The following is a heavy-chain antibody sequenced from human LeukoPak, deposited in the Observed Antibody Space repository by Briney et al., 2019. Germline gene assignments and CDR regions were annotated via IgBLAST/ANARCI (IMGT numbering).Heavy chain of an antibody. D-gene: IGHD6-19*01. Sequence: SGESLKISCKGSGYSFTSYWIGWVRQMPGKGLEWMGIIYPGDSDTRYSPSFQGQVTISADKSISTAYLQWSSLKASDTAMYYCATSPMPYSSREGDYYYYMDVWGKGTTVTVSS. CDR1: GYSFTSYW. V-gene: IGHV5-51*01. CDR3: ATSPMPYSSREGDYYYYMDV. CDR2: IYPGDSDT. J-gene: IGHJ6*03.